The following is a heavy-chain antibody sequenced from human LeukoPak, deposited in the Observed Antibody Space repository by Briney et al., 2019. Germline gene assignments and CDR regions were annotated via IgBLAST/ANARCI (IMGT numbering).Heavy chain of an antibody. D-gene: IGHD1-26*01. J-gene: IGHJ4*02. Sequence: RPGGSLRLSCAASGFTLSSYAMSWVRQGPGKGLEWVSAISVSGNTYHADSVKGRFTISRDSSKNTLYLQMNSLRAEDTAVYYCAREYSGSSFDYWGQGTLVTVSS. CDR3: AREYSGSSFDY. V-gene: IGHV3-23*01. CDR1: GFTLSSYA. CDR2: ISVSGNT.